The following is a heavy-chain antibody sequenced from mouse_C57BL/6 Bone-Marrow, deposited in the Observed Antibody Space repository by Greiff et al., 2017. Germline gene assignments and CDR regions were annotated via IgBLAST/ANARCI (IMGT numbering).Heavy chain of an antibody. J-gene: IGHJ3*01. CDR1: GYTFTSYT. Sequence: QVQLQQSGAELARPGASVKMSCKASGYTFTSYTMHWVKQRPGQGLEWIGYINPSSGYTKYNQKFKDKATLTADKSSSTAYMQLSSLTSEDSAVYYCARSETTVVATRGTWFAYWGQGTLVTVSA. V-gene: IGHV1-4*01. CDR2: INPSSGYT. CDR3: ARSETTVVATRGTWFAY. D-gene: IGHD1-1*01.